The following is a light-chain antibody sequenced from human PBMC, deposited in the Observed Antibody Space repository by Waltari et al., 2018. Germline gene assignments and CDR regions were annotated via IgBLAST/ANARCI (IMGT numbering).Light chain of an antibody. V-gene: IGKV4-1*01. CDR1: QSVLSSFNNTNY. J-gene: IGKJ4*01. CDR3: QQYYSTPLT. CDR2: WAS. Sequence: DIVMTQSPDSLAVSLGERATINCKSSQSVLSSFNNTNYLAWYQQKPGQPPKLLIYWASTRESGVPDPFSGSGSGTDFTLTINSLQAEDVALYYCQQYYSTPLTFGGGTKVEIK.